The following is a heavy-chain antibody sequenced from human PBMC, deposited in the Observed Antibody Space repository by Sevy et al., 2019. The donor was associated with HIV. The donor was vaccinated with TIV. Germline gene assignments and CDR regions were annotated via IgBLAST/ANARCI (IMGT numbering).Heavy chain of an antibody. D-gene: IGHD2-15*01. CDR1: GFTFSSYA. Sequence: GGSLRLSCAASGFTFSSYAMSWVHQAPGKGLEWVSAISGSGGSTYYADSVKGRFTISRDNSKNTLYLQMNSLRAEDTAVYYCAKGRRWVVVASQAAAFDIWGQGTMVTVSS. CDR2: ISGSGGST. CDR3: AKGRRWVVVASQAAAFDI. J-gene: IGHJ3*02. V-gene: IGHV3-23*01.